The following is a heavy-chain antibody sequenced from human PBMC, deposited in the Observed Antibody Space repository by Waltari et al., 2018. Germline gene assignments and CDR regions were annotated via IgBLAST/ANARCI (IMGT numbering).Heavy chain of an antibody. CDR1: GFTFSTYW. CDR2: IHYGGRST. Sequence: EARLVESGGGLVQPGGSLRLSCTASGFTFSTYWMHWIRQGPGRGLVWVLSIHYGGRSTNYADSVMGRFTITRDNAKNTMYLQMDSLRVDDTGIYFCAREGSGSPDAFDLGGQGTMVTVSP. J-gene: IGHJ3*01. D-gene: IGHD1-26*01. V-gene: IGHV3-74*01. CDR3: AREGSGSPDAFDL.